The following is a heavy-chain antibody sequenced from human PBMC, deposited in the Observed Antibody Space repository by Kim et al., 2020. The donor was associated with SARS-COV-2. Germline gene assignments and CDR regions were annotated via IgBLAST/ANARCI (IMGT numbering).Heavy chain of an antibody. J-gene: IGHJ4*02. V-gene: IGHV3-21*01. CDR3: ARVPPPYYYDSSGIDY. Sequence: SGKGRITISRDNAKNSLYLQMNSLRAEDTAVYYCARVPPPYYYDSSGIDYWGQGTLVTVSS. D-gene: IGHD3-22*01.